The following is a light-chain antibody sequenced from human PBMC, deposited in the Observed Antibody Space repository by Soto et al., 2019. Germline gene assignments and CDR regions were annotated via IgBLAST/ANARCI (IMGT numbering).Light chain of an antibody. V-gene: IGLV2-14*01. CDR1: SSDVGGYNY. CDR3: SSYTSSTTFA. CDR2: EVS. J-gene: IGLJ2*01. Sequence: QSALTQPASVSGSPGQSITISCTGTSSDVGGYNYVSWYQHHPGKAPKLMIYEVSNRPSGVSNRFSGSKSGNTASLTISGLQAEDEADYYCSSYTSSTTFAFGGGTKLTVL.